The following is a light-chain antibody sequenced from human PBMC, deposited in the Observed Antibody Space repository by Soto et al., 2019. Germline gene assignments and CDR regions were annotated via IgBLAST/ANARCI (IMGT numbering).Light chain of an antibody. Sequence: EVVMRQSPATLSVSPGEGATLSCRASQGIGDTLAWYQHKPGQTPRLLIYDTSTRATGVPARFSGSRSGTEFTLTITSLQSEALEVYYCQRYNNWPLTFGGGTKVESK. CDR3: QRYNNWPLT. CDR2: DTS. V-gene: IGKV3-15*01. J-gene: IGKJ4*01. CDR1: QGIGDT.